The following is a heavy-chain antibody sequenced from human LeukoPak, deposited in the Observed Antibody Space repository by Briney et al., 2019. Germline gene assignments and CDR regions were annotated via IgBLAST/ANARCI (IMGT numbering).Heavy chain of an antibody. CDR2: INPNSGGT. J-gene: IGHJ3*02. V-gene: IGHV1-2*02. CDR1: RYTFSGYY. Sequence: GASVKVSCKASRYTFSGYYIHWVRQAPGQGLEWMGWINPNSGGTNYVQKFQGRVTMTRGTSISTAYMELNRLRYDDTAVYYCARGCSTASCYNAFDIWGQGTMVTVSS. D-gene: IGHD2-2*02. CDR3: ARGCSTASCYNAFDI.